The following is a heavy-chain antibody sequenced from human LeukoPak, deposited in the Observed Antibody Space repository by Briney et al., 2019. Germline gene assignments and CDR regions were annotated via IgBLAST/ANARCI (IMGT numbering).Heavy chain of an antibody. CDR1: GFTFSDYY. CDR3: AKDYYYGSGRGPAAFDI. J-gene: IGHJ3*02. V-gene: IGHV3-11*01. Sequence: GGSLRLSCAASGFTFSDYYMSWIRQAPGKGLEWVSYISSSGSTIYYADSVKGRFTISRDNSKNTLYLQMNSLRAEDTAVYYCAKDYYYGSGRGPAAFDIWGQGTMVTVSS. CDR2: ISSSGSTI. D-gene: IGHD3-10*01.